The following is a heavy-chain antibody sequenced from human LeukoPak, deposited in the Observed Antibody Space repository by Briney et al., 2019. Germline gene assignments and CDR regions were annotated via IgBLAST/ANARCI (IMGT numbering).Heavy chain of an antibody. D-gene: IGHD3-10*01. CDR3: LGRSGTSYPSP. Sequence: GALRLSCAASGFTFSSYAMHWVRQAPGKGLEWVAVISYDGSNKYYADSVKGRFTISRDNSMNTLYLQMNSLRAEDTAVYYCLGRSGTSYPSPWGQGTLVAVSS. J-gene: IGHJ5*02. V-gene: IGHV3-30-3*01. CDR2: ISYDGSNK. CDR1: GFTFSSYA.